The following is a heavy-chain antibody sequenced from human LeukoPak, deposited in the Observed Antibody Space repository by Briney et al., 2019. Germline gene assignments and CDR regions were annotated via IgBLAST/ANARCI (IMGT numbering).Heavy chain of an antibody. V-gene: IGHV4-39*01. CDR1: LVSISSGSYY. CDR3: ARHSPGGAFDI. CDR2: SYYSGGT. D-gene: IGHD3-10*01. J-gene: IGHJ3*02. Sequence: SETLSLTCTVSLVSISSGSYYWGWIRQRPGKGLEWIGSSYYSGGTSYNPSLKSRVTISVDTSKNQFSLKLSSVTAADTAVYYCARHSPGGAFDIWGQGTMVTVSS.